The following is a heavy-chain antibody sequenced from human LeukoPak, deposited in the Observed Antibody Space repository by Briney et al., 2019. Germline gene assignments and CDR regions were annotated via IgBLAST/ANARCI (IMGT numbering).Heavy chain of an antibody. J-gene: IGHJ3*01. CDR3: TSGEYTQGSDV. Sequence: SETLSLTCTVSGGSISSGSYYWSWIRQPAGKGLEWIGRIYTSESTNYNPSLKSRVTISVDTSKNQFSLRLTSVTAADTAVYYCTSGEYTQGSDVWGQGTMVTVTS. CDR1: GGSISSGSYY. CDR2: IYTSEST. V-gene: IGHV4-61*02. D-gene: IGHD4-17*01.